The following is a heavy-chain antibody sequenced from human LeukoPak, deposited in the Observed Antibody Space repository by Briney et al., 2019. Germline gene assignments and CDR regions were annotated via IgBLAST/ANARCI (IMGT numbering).Heavy chain of an antibody. D-gene: IGHD3-16*01. J-gene: IGHJ4*02. Sequence: QPGGSLRLSCEASGFTFTSYYMGWVRQAPGKGPEWVADIDQDGSAKYYVDSVKGRFTISRDNVKNSVYLQMNNLRVEDTAVYYCTRELWPADYWGQGILVTVSS. CDR1: GFTFTSYY. CDR3: TRELWPADY. CDR2: IDQDGSAK. V-gene: IGHV3-7*01.